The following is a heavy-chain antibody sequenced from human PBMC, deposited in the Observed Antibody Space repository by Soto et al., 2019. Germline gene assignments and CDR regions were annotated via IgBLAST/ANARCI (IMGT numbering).Heavy chain of an antibody. D-gene: IGHD3-3*01. CDR3: ARGPEYDFWSGYLGTFDY. CDR2: INHSGST. CDR1: GGSFSGYY. J-gene: IGHJ4*02. Sequence: SETLSLTCAVYGGSFSGYYWSWIRQPPGKGLEWIGEINHSGSTNYNPSLKSRVTISVDTSKDQFSLKLSSVTAADTAVYYCARGPEYDFWSGYLGTFDYWGQGTLVTVSS. V-gene: IGHV4-34*01.